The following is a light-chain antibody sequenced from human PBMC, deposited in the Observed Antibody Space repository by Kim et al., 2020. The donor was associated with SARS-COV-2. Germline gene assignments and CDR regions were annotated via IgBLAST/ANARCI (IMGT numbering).Light chain of an antibody. CDR1: KLGDKY. J-gene: IGLJ3*02. V-gene: IGLV3-1*01. CDR3: QAWDSSTAWV. Sequence: VSPGQTASITCPGDKLGDKYACWYQQKPGQSPVLVIYQDSKRPSGIPERFSGSNSGNTATLTISGTQAMDEADYYCQAWDSSTAWVFGGGTKVTVL. CDR2: QDS.